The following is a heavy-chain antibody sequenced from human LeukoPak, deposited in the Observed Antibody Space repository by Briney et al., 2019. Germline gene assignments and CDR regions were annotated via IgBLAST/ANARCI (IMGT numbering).Heavy chain of an antibody. CDR2: IIPIFGTA. V-gene: IGHV1-69*13. J-gene: IGHJ6*03. CDR3: ASLVTDYYDSSGYYPKYYYYYYMDV. D-gene: IGHD3-22*01. CDR1: GGTFSSYA. Sequence: ASVKVSCKASGGTFSSYAISWVRQAPGQGLDWMGGIIPIFGTANYAQKFQGRVTITADESTSTAYTEVRSLRSEDTAVYYCASLVTDYYDSSGYYPKYYYYYYMDVWGKGTTVTVSS.